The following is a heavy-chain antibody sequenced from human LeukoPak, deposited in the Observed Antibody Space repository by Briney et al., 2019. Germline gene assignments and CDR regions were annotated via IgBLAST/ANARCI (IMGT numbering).Heavy chain of an antibody. CDR3: ARDGAWFDP. D-gene: IGHD3-10*01. V-gene: IGHV4-59*01. J-gene: IGHJ5*02. Sequence: SETLSPTCTVSGGSISSYYWSWIRQPPGKGLEWIGYIYYSGSTNYNPSLKSRVTISVDTSKNQFSLKLSSVTAADTAVYYCARDGAWFDPWGQGTLVTVSS. CDR2: IYYSGST. CDR1: GGSISSYY.